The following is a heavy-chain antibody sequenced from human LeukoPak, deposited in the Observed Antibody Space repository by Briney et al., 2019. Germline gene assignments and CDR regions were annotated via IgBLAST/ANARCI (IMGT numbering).Heavy chain of an antibody. CDR2: IYSSGTT. V-gene: IGHV4-4*07. J-gene: IGHJ6*02. CDR3: ARVSPIPAAGSSYYFATDV. D-gene: IGHD6-13*01. CDR1: GGSISSYY. Sequence: SETLSLTCTVSGGSISSYYWSWIRQPAAKGLEWIGRIYSSGTTTYNPSFKSRVTMSLDTSNNQLSLKLTSVTAADTAVYYCARVSPIPAAGSSYYFATDVWGQGTTVTVSS.